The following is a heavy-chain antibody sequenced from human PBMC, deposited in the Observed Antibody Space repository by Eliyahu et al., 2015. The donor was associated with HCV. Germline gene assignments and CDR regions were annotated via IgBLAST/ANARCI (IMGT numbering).Heavy chain of an antibody. D-gene: IGHD3-9*01. CDR1: GFMFKNDG. J-gene: IGHJ4*02. Sequence: EVHLLESGGGPXQPGGSLKIPCEASGFMFKNDGMSWIRQAPGKGLEWVAAISGGGTTTYYAASVRGRFTISRDNSNNTPFLQMHSLRADDAAIYYCARMTGINWGQGTRVTVSS. CDR2: ISGGGTTT. CDR3: ARMTGIN. V-gene: IGHV3-23*01.